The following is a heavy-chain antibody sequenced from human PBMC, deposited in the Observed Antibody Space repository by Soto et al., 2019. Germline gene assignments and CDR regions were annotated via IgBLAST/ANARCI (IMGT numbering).Heavy chain of an antibody. CDR1: GFTVSRDY. J-gene: IGHJ5*02. V-gene: IGHV3-53*01. D-gene: IGHD4-17*01. CDR2: IYTGGST. CDR3: ARAYGGNPALFDP. Sequence: EVQLVESGGGLIQPGGSLRLSCAASGFTVSRDYMSWVRQAPGKGLEWVSVIYTGGSTYYADSVKGRFTFSRDNSKNTRYLKMNSLRAEATAVYYCARAYGGNPALFDPWGQGTLVTVSS.